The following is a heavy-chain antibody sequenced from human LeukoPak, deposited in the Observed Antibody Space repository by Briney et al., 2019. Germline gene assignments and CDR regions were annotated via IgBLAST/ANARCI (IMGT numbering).Heavy chain of an antibody. J-gene: IGHJ4*02. CDR2: IRYDGSNK. D-gene: IGHD4-23*01. Sequence: GGSLRLSCAASGFTFSSYGMHWVRQAPGKGLEWVAFIRYDGSNKYYADSVKGRFTISRDNSKNTLYLQMNSLRAEDTAVYYCAKDLVGYGGKSNFDYWGQGTLVTVSS. V-gene: IGHV3-30*02. CDR1: GFTFSSYG. CDR3: AKDLVGYGGKSNFDY.